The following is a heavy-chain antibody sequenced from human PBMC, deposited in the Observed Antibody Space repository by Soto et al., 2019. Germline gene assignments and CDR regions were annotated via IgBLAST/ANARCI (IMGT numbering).Heavy chain of an antibody. CDR1: GFTFSSYA. J-gene: IGHJ4*02. Sequence: PGGSLRLSCAASGFTFSSYAMSWVLQAPWKGLEWVSAISGSGGSTYYADSVKGRFTISRDNSKNTLYLQMNSLRAEDTAVYYCANPSNDYGDSSDLRLYYYWGQGTLVTVSS. CDR2: ISGSGGST. V-gene: IGHV3-23*01. D-gene: IGHD4-17*01. CDR3: ANPSNDYGDSSDLRLYYY.